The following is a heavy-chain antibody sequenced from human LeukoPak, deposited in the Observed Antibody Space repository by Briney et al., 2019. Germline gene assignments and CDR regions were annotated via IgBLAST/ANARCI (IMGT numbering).Heavy chain of an antibody. CDR3: ARRRSGSYYGDY. J-gene: IGHJ4*02. Sequence: PSETLSLTCAVYGGSFSGYYWSWIRQPPGKGLEWIGEINHSGGTNYNPSLKSRVTISVDTSKNQFSLKLSSVTAADTAVYYCARRRSGSYYGDYWGQGTLVTVSS. D-gene: IGHD1-26*01. CDR2: INHSGGT. CDR1: GGSFSGYY. V-gene: IGHV4-34*01.